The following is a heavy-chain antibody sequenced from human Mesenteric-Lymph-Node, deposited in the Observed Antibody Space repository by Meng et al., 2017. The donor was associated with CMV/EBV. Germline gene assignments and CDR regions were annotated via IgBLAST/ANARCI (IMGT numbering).Heavy chain of an antibody. CDR3: AKGHCSSTSCYDNWFDP. J-gene: IGHJ5*02. CDR2: ITASGGAT. CDR1: GFTFSSYA. Sequence: GGSLRLSCAASGFTFSSYAMTWVRQAPGKGLEWVSAITASGGATYFADSVKGRFTISRDNSKNTLYLQMNSLRAEDTAVYYCAKGHCSSTSCYDNWFDPWGQGTLVTVSS. D-gene: IGHD2-2*01. V-gene: IGHV3-23*01.